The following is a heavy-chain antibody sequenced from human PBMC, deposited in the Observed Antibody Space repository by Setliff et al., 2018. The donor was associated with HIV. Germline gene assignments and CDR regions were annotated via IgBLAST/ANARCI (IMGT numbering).Heavy chain of an antibody. CDR2: INHTGNT. D-gene: IGHD6-13*01. CDR1: GGSFSTYY. Sequence: PSETLSLTCAVYGGSFSTYYWSWIRQRPRKGLEWIGEINHTGNTNYNPSVKSRVTISVDTSKNQFSLKLNSVTAADTAMYYCAREGGRQQPLDYWGQGRLVTVSS. J-gene: IGHJ4*02. CDR3: AREGGRQQPLDY. V-gene: IGHV4-34*01.